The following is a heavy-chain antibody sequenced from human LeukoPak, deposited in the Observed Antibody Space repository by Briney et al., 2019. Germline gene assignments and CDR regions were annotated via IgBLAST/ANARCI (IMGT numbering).Heavy chain of an antibody. CDR1: GFTFSSYA. CDR2: ISGSGGST. V-gene: IGHV3-23*01. D-gene: IGHD6-19*01. J-gene: IGHJ4*02. Sequence: GGSLRLSCAASGFTFSSYAMSWVRQAPGKGLEWVSAISGSGGSTYYADSVKGRFTISRDNSKNTLYLRMNSLRAEDTAVYYCATAVAGPLDYWGQGTLVTVSS. CDR3: ATAVAGPLDY.